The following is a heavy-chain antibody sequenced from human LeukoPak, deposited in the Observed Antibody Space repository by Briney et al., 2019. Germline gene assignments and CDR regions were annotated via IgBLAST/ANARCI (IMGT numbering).Heavy chain of an antibody. CDR2: ISSSSSYI. V-gene: IGHV3-21*01. CDR3: ARGLPADLMYTTSWYVEGFDY. J-gene: IGHJ4*02. CDR1: GFTFSSYS. D-gene: IGHD6-13*01. Sequence: GGSLRLSCAASGFTFSSYSINWVRQAPGKGLEWVSSISSSSSYIYYADSVKGRFTISRDNAKNSLYLQMNSLRAEDTAVYYCARGLPADLMYTTSWYVEGFDYWGQGTLVTVSS.